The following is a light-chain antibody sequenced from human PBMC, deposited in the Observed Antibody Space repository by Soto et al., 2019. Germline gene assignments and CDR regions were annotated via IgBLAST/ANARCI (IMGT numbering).Light chain of an antibody. Sequence: QSVLTQPPSVSAAPGQKVTISCSGSSSNIGNNYVSWYQQLPGTAPKLLIYENNKRPSGIPDRFSGSKSGTSATLGITGLQTGDEADYYCGTWDSSLSAVNWVFGGGTKLTVL. J-gene: IGLJ3*02. CDR3: GTWDSSLSAVNWV. CDR2: ENN. V-gene: IGLV1-51*02. CDR1: SSNIGNNY.